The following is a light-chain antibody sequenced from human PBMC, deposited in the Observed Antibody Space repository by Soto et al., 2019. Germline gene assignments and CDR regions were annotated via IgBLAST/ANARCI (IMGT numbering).Light chain of an antibody. J-gene: IGKJ4*01. Sequence: DTQVTQSPSSLSASIGDRVIITCRASQPISTSLHWFQQKPGKAPKLLIYALSNLQSGVPSRFSGSGTETEFTLIISSLQPEDVGNYFCQESYSTPRTFGGGTKVQV. V-gene: IGKV1-39*01. CDR3: QESYSTPRT. CDR1: QPISTS. CDR2: ALS.